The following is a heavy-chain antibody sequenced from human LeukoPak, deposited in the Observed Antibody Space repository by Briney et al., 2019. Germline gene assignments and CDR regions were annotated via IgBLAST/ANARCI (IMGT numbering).Heavy chain of an antibody. Sequence: SGGSLRLSCAASGFTFSNAWMSWVRQAPGKGLEWVGRIKSKTDGGTTDYAAPVKGRFTISRDDSKNTLYLQINSLKTEDTAVYYCTTVPDFWSGYVGYWGQGTLVTVSS. CDR3: TTVPDFWSGYVGY. J-gene: IGHJ4*02. CDR2: IKSKTDGGTT. V-gene: IGHV3-15*01. CDR1: GFTFSNAW. D-gene: IGHD3-3*01.